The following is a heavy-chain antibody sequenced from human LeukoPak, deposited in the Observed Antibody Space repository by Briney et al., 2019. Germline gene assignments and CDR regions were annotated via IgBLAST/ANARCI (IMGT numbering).Heavy chain of an antibody. D-gene: IGHD3-3*01. CDR1: GGSINSALYY. V-gene: IGHV4-39*01. CDR3: ARHTIFCSFINCSPFDP. CDR2: VSHDGIT. J-gene: IGHJ5*02. Sequence: SETLSLTCTVPGGSINSALYYWAWIRQTPEQQLEWIGSVSHDGITKYSPSLGGRVSLSADTSKNAFFMEVHSVTAADSAIYYCARHTIFCSFINCSPFDPWGQGTLVTVSS.